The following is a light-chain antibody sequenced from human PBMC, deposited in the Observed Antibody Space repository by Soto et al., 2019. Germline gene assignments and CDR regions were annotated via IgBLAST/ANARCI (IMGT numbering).Light chain of an antibody. V-gene: IGLV3-21*04. CDR2: YDS. CDR3: QMWDSSSDHPVV. CDR1: NIGSKS. Sequence: SYELTQPPSVSVAPGKTARITCGGNNIGSKSVHWYQQKPGQAPVLVIYYDSDRPSGIPERFSGSNSGNTATLTISRVEAGDESDYYSQMWDSSSDHPVVFGGGTQLTVL. J-gene: IGLJ2*01.